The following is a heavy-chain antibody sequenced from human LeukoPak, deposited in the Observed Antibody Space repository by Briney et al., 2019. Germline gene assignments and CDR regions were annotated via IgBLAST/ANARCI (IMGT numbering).Heavy chain of an antibody. CDR1: GFTFSSYA. Sequence: GGSLRLSCAASGFTFSSYAMNWVRQAPGKGLEWVSIISGSGDNTYYTDSVKGRFTISRDNSKNTLFLQMNSLRAEDTAVYYCAKDLIVGALDYWGQGTLVTVSS. J-gene: IGHJ4*02. CDR3: AKDLIVGALDY. CDR2: ISGSGDNT. V-gene: IGHV3-23*01. D-gene: IGHD1-26*01.